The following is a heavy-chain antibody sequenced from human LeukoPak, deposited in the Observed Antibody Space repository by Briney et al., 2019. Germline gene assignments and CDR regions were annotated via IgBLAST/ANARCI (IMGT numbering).Heavy chain of an antibody. Sequence: ASVKVSCKASGYTFTSYDINWVRQATGQGLEWMGWMNPNSGNTGYAQKFQGRVTMTRNTSISIAYMELSSLRSEDTAVYYCARVSGKQDKVLSDYWGQGTLVTVSS. D-gene: IGHD3-16*01. V-gene: IGHV1-8*01. CDR1: GYTFTSYD. J-gene: IGHJ4*02. CDR3: ARVSGKQDKVLSDY. CDR2: MNPNSGNT.